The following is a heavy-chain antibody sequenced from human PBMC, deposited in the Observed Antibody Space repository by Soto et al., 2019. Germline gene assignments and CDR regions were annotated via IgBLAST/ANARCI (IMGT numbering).Heavy chain of an antibody. CDR2: INHSGST. CDR1: GGSFSGYY. CDR3: ARVVVVAATEMGWFDP. V-gene: IGHV4-34*01. J-gene: IGHJ5*02. D-gene: IGHD2-15*01. Sequence: QVQLQQWGAGLLKPSETLSLTCAVYGGSFSGYYWSWIRQPPGKGLEWIGEINHSGSTNYNPSLKSRVTISVDTPKTQFSLKLSSVNAADTAVYYCARVVVVAATEMGWFDPWGQGTLVTVSS.